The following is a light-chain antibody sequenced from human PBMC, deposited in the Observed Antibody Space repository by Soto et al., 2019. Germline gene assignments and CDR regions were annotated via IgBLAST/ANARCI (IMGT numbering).Light chain of an antibody. V-gene: IGLV2-14*01. Sequence: QSVLTQPASVSGSPGQSISISCTGTSSDVGGYNYVSWYQQHPGKAPKLMIYGVNNRPSGVSDRSSGSKSGNTASLTISGLQAEDEADYYCSSYTSSSPLVFGPGTKLTVL. CDR3: SSYTSSSPLV. CDR1: SSDVGGYNY. CDR2: GVN. J-gene: IGLJ1*01.